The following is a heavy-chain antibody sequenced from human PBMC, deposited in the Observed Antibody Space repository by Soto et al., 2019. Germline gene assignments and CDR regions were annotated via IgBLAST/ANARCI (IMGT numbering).Heavy chain of an antibody. J-gene: IGHJ4*02. Sequence: QVQLVQSGAEVKKPGASVKVSCKASGYTFASYAISWMRQAPGQGLEWMGWISAYNGNTNYAQQLQGRVPMTTDTSTSTAYMEPRSLRPDDTAMYYCARDPPPPAYWGQGTLVTVSS. CDR3: ARDPPPPAY. CDR1: GYTFASYA. CDR2: ISAYNGNT. D-gene: IGHD2-2*01. V-gene: IGHV1-18*01.